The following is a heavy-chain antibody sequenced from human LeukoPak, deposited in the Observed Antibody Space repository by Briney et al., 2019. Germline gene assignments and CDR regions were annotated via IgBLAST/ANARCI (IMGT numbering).Heavy chain of an antibody. V-gene: IGHV4-34*01. CDR1: GGSLRGFY. CDR3: GRKKSTTSCYADY. Sequence: SETLSLTCGIYGGSLRGFYWSWIRQPPGKGLEWIGEINHSGSTNYIPSLKSRVTISVDTSKNQFSLKLSSVTAAGTAVYYCGRKKSTTSCYADYWGQGTLVTVSS. J-gene: IGHJ4*02. CDR2: INHSGST. D-gene: IGHD2-2*01.